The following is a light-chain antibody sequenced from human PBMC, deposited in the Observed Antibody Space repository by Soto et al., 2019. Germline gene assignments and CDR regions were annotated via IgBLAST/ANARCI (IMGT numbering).Light chain of an antibody. CDR3: QQSYNSPPIT. CDR1: QSISSW. J-gene: IGKJ5*01. Sequence: DIQMTQSPSTLSASVGDRVTITCRASQSISSWLAWYQQKPGKAPKPLIYDASSLESGVPSRFRGSGSGTDFTLTISSLQPEDFATYYCQQSYNSPPITFGQGTRLEIK. CDR2: DAS. V-gene: IGKV1-5*01.